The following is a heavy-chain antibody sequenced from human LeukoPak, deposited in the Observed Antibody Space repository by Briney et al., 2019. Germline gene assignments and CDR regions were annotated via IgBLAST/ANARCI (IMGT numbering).Heavy chain of an antibody. CDR1: GGSFSGYY. CDR2: INHSGST. D-gene: IGHD3/OR15-3a*01. J-gene: IGHJ4*02. Sequence: SETLSLTCAVYGGSFSGYYWSWIRQPPGKGLEWIGEINHSGSTNYNPSLKSRVTTSVDTSKNLFSLNLATVTAADTAIYFCARSEINDYMNFWGQGLQVIVSS. CDR3: ARSEINDYMNF. V-gene: IGHV4-34*01.